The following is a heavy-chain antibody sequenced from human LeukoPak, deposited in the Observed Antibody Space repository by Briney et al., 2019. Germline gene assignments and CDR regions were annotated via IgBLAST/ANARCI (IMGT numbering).Heavy chain of an antibody. V-gene: IGHV1-69*04. CDR1: GGTFSSYA. Sequence: SVKVSCKASGGTFSSYAISWVRQAPGQGLEWMGRIIPILGIANYAQKFQGRVTITADKSTSTAYMELSSLRSEDTAVYYCAREAYDYVWGSYRLNWFDPWGQGTLVTVSS. CDR2: IIPILGIA. CDR3: AREAYDYVWGSYRLNWFDP. J-gene: IGHJ5*02. D-gene: IGHD3-16*02.